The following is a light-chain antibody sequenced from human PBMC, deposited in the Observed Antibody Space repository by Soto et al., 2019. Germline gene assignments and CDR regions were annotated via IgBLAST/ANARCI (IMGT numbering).Light chain of an antibody. CDR2: DVS. CDR3: SSYTSSRSRV. V-gene: IGLV2-14*01. CDR1: SSDVGGYNY. Sequence: QSALTQPASVSGSPGQSITISCTGTSSDVGGYNYVSWYQQHPGKAPKLMIYDVSNRPSGVSNRFSGSKSGNTASLTISGLQAEDEADYYCSSYTSSRSRVFGGGTKLPS. J-gene: IGLJ3*02.